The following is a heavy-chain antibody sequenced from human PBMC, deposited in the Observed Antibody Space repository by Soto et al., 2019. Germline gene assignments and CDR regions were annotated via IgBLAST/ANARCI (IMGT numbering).Heavy chain of an antibody. CDR1: GYTFTTDD. D-gene: IGHD3-22*01. J-gene: IGHJ1*01. V-gene: IGHV1-18*01. CDR3: STSKAYMELRSVTSDDPAVYCVAREEHVVGGSKIGD. CDR2: ISAYNSNA. Sequence: QVHLVQTGAEMKNPGASVKVYCKASGYTFTTDDISWVRQAPGQGREWLGWISAYNSNAKYAQKLQDRVPMTRDTSYNDNANYAPEFEGRVTMTTATSTSKAYMELRSVTSDDPAVYCVAREEHVVGGSKIGDWGHGPLVIFSS.